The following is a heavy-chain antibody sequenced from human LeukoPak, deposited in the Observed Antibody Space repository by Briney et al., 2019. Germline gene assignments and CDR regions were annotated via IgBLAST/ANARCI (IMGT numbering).Heavy chain of an antibody. Sequence: PGGSLRLSCAASGFTFSDYYMSWIRQAPGKGLEWVSYISSSGSTIYYADSVKGRFTISSDNAKNSLYLQMNSLRAEDTAVYYCARESLGYCSSTSCYGRYYDFWSGYYVFDYWGQGTLVTVSS. CDR3: ARESLGYCSSTSCYGRYYDFWSGYYVFDY. J-gene: IGHJ4*02. CDR2: ISSSGSTI. V-gene: IGHV3-11*01. CDR1: GFTFSDYY. D-gene: IGHD3-3*01.